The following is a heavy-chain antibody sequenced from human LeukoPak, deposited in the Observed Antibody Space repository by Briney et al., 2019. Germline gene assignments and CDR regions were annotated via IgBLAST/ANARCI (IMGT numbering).Heavy chain of an antibody. V-gene: IGHV4-4*02. CDR2: IYHSGST. CDR3: ASHYDSSGYPPH. D-gene: IGHD3-22*01. Sequence: SETLSLTCAVSGGSISSSNWWSWVRQPPGKGLEWIGEIYHSGSTNYNPSHKSRVTISVDKSKNQFPLKLSSVTAADTAVYYCASHYDSSGYPPHWGQGTLVTVSS. CDR1: GGSISSSNW. J-gene: IGHJ4*02.